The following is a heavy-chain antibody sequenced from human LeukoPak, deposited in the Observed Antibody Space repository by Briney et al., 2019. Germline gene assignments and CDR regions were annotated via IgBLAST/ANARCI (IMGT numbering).Heavy chain of an antibody. Sequence: ASVKVSCKASGYTFTSYGISWVRQAPGQGLEWMGWINPNSGDTNYAQKFQGRVTMTRDTSINTAYMELRSLRSDDTADDTALYYCVREGYCSSSSCPLDYWGQGTLVTVSS. J-gene: IGHJ4*02. D-gene: IGHD2-2*01. CDR2: INPNSGDT. V-gene: IGHV1-2*02. CDR1: GYTFTSYG. CDR3: LYYCVREGYCSSSSCPLDY.